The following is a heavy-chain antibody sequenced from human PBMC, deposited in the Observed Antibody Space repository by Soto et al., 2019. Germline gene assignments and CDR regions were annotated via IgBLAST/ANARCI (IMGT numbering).Heavy chain of an antibody. CDR1: GFSLSTSGVG. Sequence: SGPTLVNPTQTLTLTCTFSGFSLSTSGVGVGWIRQPPGKALEWLALIYWNDDKRYSPSLKSRLTITKDTSKNQVVLTMTNMDPVYTATYYFAYRRRYYDSSSPPFYYYGMDVWGQGTTVTVSS. D-gene: IGHD3-22*01. V-gene: IGHV2-5*01. CDR3: AYRRRYYDSSSPPFYYYGMDV. CDR2: IYWNDDK. J-gene: IGHJ6*02.